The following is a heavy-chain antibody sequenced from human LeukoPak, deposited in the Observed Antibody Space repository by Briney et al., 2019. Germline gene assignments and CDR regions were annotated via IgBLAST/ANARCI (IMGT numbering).Heavy chain of an antibody. CDR1: GYTFTGYY. D-gene: IGHD6-19*01. V-gene: IGHV1-2*02. CDR3: ARAGRGLQWLVYYYMDV. Sequence: ASVKVSCKASGYTFTGYYMHWVRQAPGQGLEWMGWINPNSGGTNYAQKFQGRVTMTRDTSISTAYMELSRLRSDDTAVYYCARAGRGLQWLVYYYMDVWGKGTTVTVS. J-gene: IGHJ6*03. CDR2: INPNSGGT.